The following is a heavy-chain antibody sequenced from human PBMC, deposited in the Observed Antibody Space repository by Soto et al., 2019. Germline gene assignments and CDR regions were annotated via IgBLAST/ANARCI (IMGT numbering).Heavy chain of an antibody. Sequence: GKGLEWVAVIWYDGSNKYYADSVKAQFTAPRHNSKNTLYLQMNSLRAEDTAVYYCAFFFQAEDGIRDYRSVSAFLLNRSSDL. J-gene: IGHJ2*01. CDR2: IWYDGSNK. CDR3: AFFFQAEDGIRDYRSVSAFLLNRSSDL. D-gene: IGHD3-9*01. V-gene: IGHV3-33*01.